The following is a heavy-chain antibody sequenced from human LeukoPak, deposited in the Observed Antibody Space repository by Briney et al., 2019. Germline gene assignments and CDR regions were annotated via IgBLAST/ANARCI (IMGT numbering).Heavy chain of an antibody. D-gene: IGHD2-21*02. Sequence: SETLSLTCAVYGGSFSGYYWSWIRQPAGKGLEWIGRIYTSGSTNYNPSLKSRVTMSVDTSKNQFSLKLSSVTAADTAVYYCARGQGAYCGGDCYSVTEDAFDIWGQGTMVTVSS. V-gene: IGHV4-59*10. CDR2: IYTSGST. J-gene: IGHJ3*02. CDR3: ARGQGAYCGGDCYSVTEDAFDI. CDR1: GGSFSGYY.